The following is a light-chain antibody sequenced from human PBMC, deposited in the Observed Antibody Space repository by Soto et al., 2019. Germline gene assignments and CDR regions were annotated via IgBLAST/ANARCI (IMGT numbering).Light chain of an antibody. J-gene: IGKJ1*01. CDR1: QSVSSNY. CDR3: QQYGSSPWT. V-gene: IGKV3-20*01. CDR2: DAS. Sequence: EIVLTKSPGTLSLSPGERATLSCRASQSVSSNYLAWYQQKPGQAPRLLIYDASSRSTGIPDRFSGSGSETDFTLTISRLEPEDFAVYYCQQYGSSPWTFGQGTKVEIK.